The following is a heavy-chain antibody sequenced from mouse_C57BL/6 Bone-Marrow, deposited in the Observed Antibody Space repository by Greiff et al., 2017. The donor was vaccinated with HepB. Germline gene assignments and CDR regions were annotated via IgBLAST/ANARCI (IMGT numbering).Heavy chain of an antibody. CDR2: ISYDGSN. CDR3: ARVLREYAMDY. D-gene: IGHD1-1*01. V-gene: IGHV3-6*01. CDR1: GYSITSGYY. J-gene: IGHJ4*01. Sequence: ESGPGLVKPSQSLSLTCSVTGYSITSGYYWNWIRQFPGNKLEWMGYISYDGSNNYNPSLKNRISITRDTSKNQFFLKLNSVTTEDTATYYCARVLREYAMDYWGQGTSVTVSS.